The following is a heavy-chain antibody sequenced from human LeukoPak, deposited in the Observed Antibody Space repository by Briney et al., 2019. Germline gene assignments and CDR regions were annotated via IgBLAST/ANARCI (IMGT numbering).Heavy chain of an antibody. Sequence: GGSLRLSCAASGFTFSSYSMNWVRQAPGKGLEWVSSISSSSSYIYYADSVKGRFTISRDNAKNSLYLQMNSLRAEDTAVYYCAREWGSYSRGGDYWGQGTLVTVSS. CDR3: AREWGSYSRGGDY. J-gene: IGHJ4*02. CDR2: ISSSSSYI. D-gene: IGHD1-26*01. V-gene: IGHV3-21*01. CDR1: GFTFSSYS.